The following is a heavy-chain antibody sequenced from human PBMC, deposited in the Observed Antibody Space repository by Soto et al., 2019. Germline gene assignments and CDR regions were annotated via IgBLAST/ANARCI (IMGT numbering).Heavy chain of an antibody. CDR2: IYYSGDT. Sequence: PSETLSLTCTVSGGSISSYYWSWIRQPPGKGLEWIGCIYYSGDTNYNPSLQSRLTMSVDTSKNQFSLKLTSVTAADTAVYYCVRHAQWLIRAYWGQGSLVTVSS. CDR3: VRHAQWLIRAY. V-gene: IGHV4-59*08. J-gene: IGHJ4*02. D-gene: IGHD6-19*01. CDR1: GGSISSYY.